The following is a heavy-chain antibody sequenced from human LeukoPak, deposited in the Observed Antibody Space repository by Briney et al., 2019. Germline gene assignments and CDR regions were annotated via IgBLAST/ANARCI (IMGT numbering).Heavy chain of an antibody. CDR3: ARGLVGAPRDAFDI. D-gene: IGHD1-26*01. CDR1: GFTFSNYW. J-gene: IGHJ3*02. CDR2: IKEDGSEK. V-gene: IGHV3-7*01. Sequence: GGSLRLSCAASGFTFSNYWMSWVRQAPGKGLEWVANIKEDGSEKYYVDSVKGRFTISRDNAKNSLYLQMNSLRAEDTAVYYCARGLVGAPRDAFDIWGQGTMVTVSS.